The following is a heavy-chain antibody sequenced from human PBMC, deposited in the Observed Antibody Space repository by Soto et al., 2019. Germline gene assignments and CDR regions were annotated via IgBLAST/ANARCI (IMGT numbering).Heavy chain of an antibody. CDR1: GFVFSNYG. Sequence: QVQLVESGGGVVQPGKSLRLSCAASGFVFSNYGMRWVRQAPGKGLEWVAVIWSDGSNKYYGDSVKGRFTISRDNSKNTLYLLMNSLGAEDTAVYYCARGSAVGYYYGMDVWGQGTTVTVSS. D-gene: IGHD6-13*01. CDR3: ARGSAVGYYYGMDV. J-gene: IGHJ6*02. CDR2: IWSDGSNK. V-gene: IGHV3-33*01.